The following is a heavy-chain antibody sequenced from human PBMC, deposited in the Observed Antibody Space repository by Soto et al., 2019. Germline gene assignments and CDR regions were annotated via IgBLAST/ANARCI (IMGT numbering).Heavy chain of an antibody. CDR3: ASELTGYSFGPGEVF. CDR1: GGSISSNDYY. J-gene: IGHJ4*02. CDR2: VSHSGTT. Sequence: QVQLQESGPGLVKPSQTLSLTCTVSGGSISSNDYYWTWIRQPPGKGLEWIGYVSHSGTTYYNPSLKSRVLILGDTSNNQFSLTLTSVTAADTAVYFCASELTGYSFGPGEVFWGQGTLVTVSS. V-gene: IGHV4-30-4*01. D-gene: IGHD5-18*01.